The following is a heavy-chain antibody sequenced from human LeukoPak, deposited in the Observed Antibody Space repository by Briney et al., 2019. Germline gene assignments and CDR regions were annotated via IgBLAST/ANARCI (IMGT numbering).Heavy chain of an antibody. CDR1: GGSFSDYY. V-gene: IGHV4-34*01. CDR3: ARDGYSTPDV. Sequence: SETLSLTCAVYGGSFSDYYWSRIRQPPGKGLEWVGEINHGGSTNYNPSLKSRVTLSVDTSKNQFSLKLTSVTAADTAVYYCARDGYSTPDVWGQGTTVTVSS. J-gene: IGHJ6*02. CDR2: INHGGST. D-gene: IGHD6-13*01.